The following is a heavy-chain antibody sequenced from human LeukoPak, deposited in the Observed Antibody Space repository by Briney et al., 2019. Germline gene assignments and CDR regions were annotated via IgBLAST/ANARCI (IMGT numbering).Heavy chain of an antibody. V-gene: IGHV4-59*01. CDR1: GGSISSYY. J-gene: IGHJ6*03. D-gene: IGHD3-10*01. Sequence: PSETLSLTCTVSGGSISSYYWSWIRQPPGKGLEWIGYIYYSGSTNYNPSLKSRVTISVDTSKNQFSLKLSSVTAADTAVYYCAARSGTYYYYYMDVWGKGTTVTVSS. CDR2: IYYSGST. CDR3: AARSGTYYYYYMDV.